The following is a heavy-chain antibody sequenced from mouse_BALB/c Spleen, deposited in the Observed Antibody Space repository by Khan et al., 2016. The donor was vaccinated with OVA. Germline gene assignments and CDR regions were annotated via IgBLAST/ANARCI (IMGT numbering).Heavy chain of an antibody. CDR3: ARGNDYGSNCWFAY. V-gene: IGHV9-3*02. J-gene: IGHJ3*01. D-gene: IGHD1-1*01. CDR1: GYTFTNYG. Sequence: QIQLVQSGPELKKPGETVKISCKASGYTFTNYGINWVKQAPGKGLKWMGWINTNTGEPTYAEEFKGRFAFSLETSASTAYLQLNNLKTEDTATDFCARGNDYGSNCWFAYWGQGTLVTVSA. CDR2: INTNTGEP.